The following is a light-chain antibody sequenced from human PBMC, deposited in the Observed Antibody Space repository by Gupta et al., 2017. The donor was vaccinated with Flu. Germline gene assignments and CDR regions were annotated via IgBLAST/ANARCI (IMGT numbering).Light chain of an antibody. CDR2: AAS. J-gene: IGKJ2*01. V-gene: IGKV1-39*01. CDR3: QQSYSTPRT. CDR1: QGIAGY. Sequence: PSPLSASVGDRVTITCRASQGIAGYLNWYQQKPGKAPKLLIYAASSLQSGVPSRFSGSGSGTDFTLTISSLQPEDFAAYYCQQSYSTPRTFGQWTKLEIK.